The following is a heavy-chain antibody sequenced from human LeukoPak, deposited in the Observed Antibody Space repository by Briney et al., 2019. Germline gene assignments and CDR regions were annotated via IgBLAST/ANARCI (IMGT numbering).Heavy chain of an antibody. J-gene: IGHJ5*02. CDR3: AKGAAAGKVDWFDP. D-gene: IGHD6-13*01. CDR2: LTGYGGP. V-gene: IGHV3-23*01. CDR1: GLSFTNYA. Sequence: GGSLRLSCEASGLSFTNYAMMWVRQAPGKGLQWISTLTGYGGPYYADSGEGRFIISRDISKNTMFLQMYSLRAEDTAVYYCAKGAAAGKVDWFDPWGKGPLVTVSS.